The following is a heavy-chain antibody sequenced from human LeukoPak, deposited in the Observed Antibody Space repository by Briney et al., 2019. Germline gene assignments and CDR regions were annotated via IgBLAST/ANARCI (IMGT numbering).Heavy chain of an antibody. CDR3: ASAELWFGELPGYFDY. Sequence: ASVKVSCKASGYTFTSYGISWVRQAPGQGLEWMGWISTYNGNTNYAQKLQGRVTMTTDTSTSTAYMELRSLRSDDTAVYYCASAELWFGELPGYFDYWGQGTLVTVSS. CDR1: GYTFTSYG. J-gene: IGHJ4*02. CDR2: ISTYNGNT. V-gene: IGHV1-18*01. D-gene: IGHD3-10*01.